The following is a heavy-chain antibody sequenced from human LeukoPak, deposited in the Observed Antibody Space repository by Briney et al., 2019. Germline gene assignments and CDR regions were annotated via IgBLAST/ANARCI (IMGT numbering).Heavy chain of an antibody. Sequence: GASVKVSCKASGYTFTGYYMHWVRQATGQGLEWMGWMNPNSGNTGYAQKFQGRVTMTRNTSISTAYMELSSLRSEDTAVYYCARRGRTTVDYWGQGTLVTVSS. D-gene: IGHD4-17*01. V-gene: IGHV1-8*02. J-gene: IGHJ4*02. CDR3: ARRGRTTVDY. CDR1: GYTFTGYY. CDR2: MNPNSGNT.